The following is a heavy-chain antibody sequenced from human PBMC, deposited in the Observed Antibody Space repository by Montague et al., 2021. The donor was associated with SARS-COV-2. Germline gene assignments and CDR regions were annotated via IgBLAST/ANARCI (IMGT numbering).Heavy chain of an antibody. J-gene: IGHJ4*02. D-gene: IGHD1-1*01. V-gene: IGHV4-59*01. CDR3: ARAQNTCFIANCVNYFEV. Sequence: SETLSFTCEVSGGSISSYYWSWIRQSPGKGLEWIGYVHYTGSTKYNPSLKTRVTLSLDTPKKHCSLKLKSVTAADTAVYYCARAQNTCFIANCVNYFEVWGLGALVTVSS. CDR2: VHYTGST. CDR1: GGSISSYY.